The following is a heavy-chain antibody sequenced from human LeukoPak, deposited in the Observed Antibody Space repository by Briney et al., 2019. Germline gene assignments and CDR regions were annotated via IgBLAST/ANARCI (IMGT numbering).Heavy chain of an antibody. J-gene: IGHJ4*02. D-gene: IGHD3-3*01. V-gene: IGHV4-38-2*01. CDR1: GFTFSDYY. CDR3: TRGTYYDFWSGYYSDY. Sequence: PGGSLRLSCAASGFTFSDYYMSWIRQAPGKGLEWIGSISHSGSTYYNPSLKNRLTMSVDTSKNQLSLKLRSVTAADTAIYYCTRGTYYDFWSGYYSDYWGQGTLVAVSS. CDR2: ISHSGST.